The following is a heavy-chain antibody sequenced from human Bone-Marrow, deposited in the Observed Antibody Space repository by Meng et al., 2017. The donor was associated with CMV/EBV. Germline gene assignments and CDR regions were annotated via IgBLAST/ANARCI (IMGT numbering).Heavy chain of an antibody. V-gene: IGHV3-21*06. D-gene: IGHD6-6*01. CDR1: GFSFSSYN. CDR3: ARDAVGWDSSSSGRFDY. J-gene: IGHJ4*02. Sequence: GESLKISCAAAGFSFSSYNMNWVRQAPGKGLEWVSFISTSSSYIYYADSVKGRFTISRDNAKNSLYLQMNSLRAEDTAVYYCARDAVGWDSSSSGRFDYWGQGTLATVSS. CDR2: ISTSSSYI.